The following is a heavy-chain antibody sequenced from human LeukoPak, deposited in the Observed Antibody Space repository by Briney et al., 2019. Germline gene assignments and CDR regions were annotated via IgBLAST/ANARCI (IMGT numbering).Heavy chain of an antibody. CDR2: IIPIFGTA. CDR3: ARDGGGPYCGSGGGVDY. D-gene: IGHD3-10*01. CDR1: GYTFTSCA. Sequence: ASVKVSCKASGYTFTSCAMNWVRQAPGQGLEWMGGIIPIFGTANYAQKFQGRVTITADESTSTAYMELSSLRSEDTAVYYCARDGGGPYCGSGGGVDYWGQGTLVTVSS. J-gene: IGHJ4*02. V-gene: IGHV1-69*13.